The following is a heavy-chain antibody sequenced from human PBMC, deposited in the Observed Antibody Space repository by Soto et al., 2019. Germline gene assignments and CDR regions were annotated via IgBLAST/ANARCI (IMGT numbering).Heavy chain of an antibody. CDR2: IYWDDDK. V-gene: IGHV2-5*02. D-gene: IGHD4-17*01. J-gene: IGHJ5*02. Sequence: QITLKESGPTLVKPTQTLTLTCTFSGFSLTTSGVGVGWIRQPPGKALEWLALIYWDDDKRYSPSLKSRPTTTXNXXKNQVVLTMTNMDPADTATYFCAHRTTTVTWWFDPWGQGTLVTVSS. CDR1: GFSLTTSGVG. CDR3: AHRTTTVTWWFDP.